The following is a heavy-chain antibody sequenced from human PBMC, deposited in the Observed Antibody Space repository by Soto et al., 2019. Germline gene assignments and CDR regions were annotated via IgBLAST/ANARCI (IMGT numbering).Heavy chain of an antibody. V-gene: IGHV4-39*01. D-gene: IGHD2-15*01. CDR2: IYYSGST. CDR3: ARQKMLQGEPTAFDI. CDR1: GGSISSSSYY. Sequence: QLQLQESGPGLVKPSETLSLTCTVSGGSISSSSYYWVWIRQPPGKGLEWIGSIYYSGSTYYNPSLKSRVTISVDTSKNQFSLKLSSVTAADTAVYYCARQKMLQGEPTAFDIWGQGTMVTVSS. J-gene: IGHJ3*02.